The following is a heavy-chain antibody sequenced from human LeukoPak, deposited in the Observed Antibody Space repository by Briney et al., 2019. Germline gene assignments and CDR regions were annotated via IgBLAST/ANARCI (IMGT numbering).Heavy chain of an antibody. Sequence: ASVKVSCKASGYTFTSYYMHWVRQAPGQGLEWMGIINPSGGSSSYAQKFQGRVTMTRDTSTSTVYMELSSLRSEDTAVCYCARDLGWGSSSGYYYYMDVWGKGTTVTVSS. CDR3: ARDLGWGSSSGYYYYMDV. CDR2: INPSGGSS. CDR1: GYTFTSYY. J-gene: IGHJ6*03. V-gene: IGHV1-46*01. D-gene: IGHD2-21*01.